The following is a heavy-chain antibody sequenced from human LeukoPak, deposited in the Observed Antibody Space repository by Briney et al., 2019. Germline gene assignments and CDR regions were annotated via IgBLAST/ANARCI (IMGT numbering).Heavy chain of an antibody. CDR2: IVVGSGNT. Sequence: SVKVSCKASGFTFTSSAVQWVRQARGQRLEWIGWIVVGSGNTNYAQKFQERVTITRDMSTSTAYMELSSLRSEDTAVYYCARGRGGGGSSNNWFDPWGQGTLVTVSS. D-gene: IGHD2-15*01. V-gene: IGHV1-58*01. J-gene: IGHJ5*02. CDR3: ARGRGGGGSSNNWFDP. CDR1: GFTFTSSA.